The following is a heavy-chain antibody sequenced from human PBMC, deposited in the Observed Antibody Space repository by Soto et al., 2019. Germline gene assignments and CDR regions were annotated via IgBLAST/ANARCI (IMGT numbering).Heavy chain of an antibody. V-gene: IGHV1-3*01. CDR2: ILCLNDRK. D-gene: IGHD2-2*02. J-gene: IGHJ4*02. CDR3: ARGRRTCTEKTCYTDFDF. CDR1: GYTFSDYG. Sequence: QVHLVQSGAEVKTPGASVTISCKASGYTFSDYGIHCIRQAPGQRPEWLGWILCLNDRKEYSQKFQSRISLTRDTTASTAYMGLSRLRSEDTAVYYCARGRRTCTEKTCYTDFDFWGQGSLVSVSS.